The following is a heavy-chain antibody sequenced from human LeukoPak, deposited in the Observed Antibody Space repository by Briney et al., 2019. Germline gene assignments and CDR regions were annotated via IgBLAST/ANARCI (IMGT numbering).Heavy chain of an antibody. Sequence: SETLSLTCAVYGGSFGGYYWSWIRQPPGKGLEWIGEINHSGSTNYNPSLKSRVTISVDTSKNQFSLKLSSVTAADTAVYYCARANLGLDAFDIWGQGTMVTVSS. D-gene: IGHD7-27*01. J-gene: IGHJ3*02. CDR3: ARANLGLDAFDI. V-gene: IGHV4-34*01. CDR2: INHSGST. CDR1: GGSFGGYY.